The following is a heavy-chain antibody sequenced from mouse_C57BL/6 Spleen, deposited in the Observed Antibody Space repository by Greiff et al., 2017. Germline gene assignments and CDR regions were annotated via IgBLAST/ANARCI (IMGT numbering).Heavy chain of an antibody. CDR3: RTTVVADYDMDY. J-gene: IGHJ4*01. D-gene: IGHD1-1*01. CDR1: GYTFTDYE. V-gene: IGHV1-15*01. CDR2: IDPETGGT. Sequence: QVQLQQSGAELVRPGASVTLSCKASGYTFTDYEMHWVKQTPVHGLEWIGAIDPETGGTAYNQKFKGKAILTADKSSRTAYMELRSLTSEDSAVYYCRTTVVADYDMDYWGQGTSVTVSS.